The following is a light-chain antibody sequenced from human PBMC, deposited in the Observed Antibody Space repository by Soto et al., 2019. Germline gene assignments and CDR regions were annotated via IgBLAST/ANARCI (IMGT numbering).Light chain of an antibody. CDR2: GAS. CDR3: QQYNNWPPIT. Sequence: EIVLTQSPATRSLSPGERATLSCRASQSVGSSLAWYQQRPGQAPRLLIYGASTRATGIPARFSGSGSGTEFTLTISSLQSEDFAVYYCQQYNNWPPITFGQGTRLEIK. V-gene: IGKV3-15*01. J-gene: IGKJ5*01. CDR1: QSVGSS.